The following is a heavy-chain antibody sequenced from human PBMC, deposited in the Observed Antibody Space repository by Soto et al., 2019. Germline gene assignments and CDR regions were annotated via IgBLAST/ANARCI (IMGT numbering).Heavy chain of an antibody. CDR2: INAGNGNT. CDR3: ASSAITMIVVVMGDAFDI. Sequence: ASVKVSCKASGYTFTSYAMHWVRQAPGQRLEWMGWINAGNGNTKYSQKFQGRVTITRDTSASTAYMELSSLRSEDTAVYYCASSAITMIVVVMGDAFDIWGQGTMVTVSS. D-gene: IGHD3-22*01. V-gene: IGHV1-3*01. CDR1: GYTFTSYA. J-gene: IGHJ3*02.